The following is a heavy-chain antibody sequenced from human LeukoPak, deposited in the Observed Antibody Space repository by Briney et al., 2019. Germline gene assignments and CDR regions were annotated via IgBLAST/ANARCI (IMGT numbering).Heavy chain of an antibody. V-gene: IGHV1-69*05. CDR1: GGTFSSYA. J-gene: IGHJ4*02. CDR2: IIPIFGTA. D-gene: IGHD3-3*01. CDR3: ARVPDFWSGHYLWAY. Sequence: ASVKVSCEASGGTFSSYAISWVRQAPGQGLEWMGGIIPIFGTANYAQKFQGRVTITTDESTSTAYMELSSLRSEDTAVYYCARVPDFWSGHYLWAYWGQGTLVTVSS.